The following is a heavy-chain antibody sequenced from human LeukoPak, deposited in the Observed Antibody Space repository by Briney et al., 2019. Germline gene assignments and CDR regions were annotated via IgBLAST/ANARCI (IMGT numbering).Heavy chain of an antibody. CDR1: GFTFSRYW. J-gene: IGHJ4*02. D-gene: IGHD6-13*01. V-gene: IGHV3-7*05. CDR2: IKQDGSKT. Sequence: PGGSLRLSCVASGFTFSRYWMSWVRQAPGKGLEWVANIKQDGSKTYYVDSVKGRFTISGDNAKNSLYLQMNSLRAEDTAVYYCARISIAAAGDFDYWGQGTLVTVSS. CDR3: ARISIAAAGDFDY.